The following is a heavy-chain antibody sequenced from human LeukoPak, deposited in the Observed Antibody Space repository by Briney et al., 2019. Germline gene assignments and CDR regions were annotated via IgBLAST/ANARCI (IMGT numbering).Heavy chain of an antibody. CDR1: GYTFTSYG. V-gene: IGHV1-18*01. D-gene: IGHD3-3*01. CDR3: ARSIGPHYDFWSGYYGGYYFDY. J-gene: IGHJ4*02. Sequence: ASVKVSCKASGYTFTSYGISWVRQAPGQGLEWMGWISAYNGNTNYAQKLQGRVTMTTDTSTSTAYMELRSLRSDDTAVYYCARSIGPHYDFWSGYYGGYYFDYWGQGTLVAVSS. CDR2: ISAYNGNT.